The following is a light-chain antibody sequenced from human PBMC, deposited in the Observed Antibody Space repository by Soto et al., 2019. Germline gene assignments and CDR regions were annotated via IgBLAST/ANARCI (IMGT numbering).Light chain of an antibody. V-gene: IGKV3-20*01. Sequence: EIVLTQSPGTLSLSPGERVTLSCRASQSVSSLYLAWYHQKPGQAPRLLIYGASNRATGIPDRFSGSGSGTDFTLTISRLEPEDFAVYYCQHYGSTPCTFGQGTKLEIK. CDR2: GAS. CDR3: QHYGSTPCT. CDR1: QSVSSLY. J-gene: IGKJ2*01.